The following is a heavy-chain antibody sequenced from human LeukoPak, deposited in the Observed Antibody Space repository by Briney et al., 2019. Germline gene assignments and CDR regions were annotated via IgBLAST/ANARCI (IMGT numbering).Heavy chain of an antibody. CDR1: GFTFDDYA. CDR3: AKESSWSGFDY. CDR2: ISWNSGSI. D-gene: IGHD6-13*01. Sequence: GGSLRLSCAASGFTFDDYAMHWVRQAPGKGLEWVSGISWNSGSIGYADSVKGRFTISRDNAKNSLYLQMNSLRAEDTALYYCAKESSWSGFDYWGQGTLVTVSS. J-gene: IGHJ4*02. V-gene: IGHV3-9*01.